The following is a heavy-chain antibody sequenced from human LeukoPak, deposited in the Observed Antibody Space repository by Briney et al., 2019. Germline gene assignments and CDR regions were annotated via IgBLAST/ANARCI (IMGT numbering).Heavy chain of an antibody. CDR3: ARIRYTDYYLYMDV. CDR1: GDSMTSDY. D-gene: IGHD5-18*01. CDR2: IYPNGNA. V-gene: IGHV4-4*07. J-gene: IGHJ6*03. Sequence: SETLSLTCTVSGDSMTSDYWTWIRQPAGKGLECIGRIYPNGNANYNPSLKSRVTMSVDTSKNQFYLSLSSVTAADTAMYYCARIRYTDYYLYMDVWGKGTTVTVSS.